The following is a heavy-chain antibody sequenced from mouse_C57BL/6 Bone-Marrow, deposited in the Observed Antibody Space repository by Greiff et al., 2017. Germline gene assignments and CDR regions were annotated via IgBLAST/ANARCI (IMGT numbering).Heavy chain of an antibody. J-gene: IGHJ3*01. V-gene: IGHV1-61*01. CDR1: GYTFTSYW. Sequence: VQLQQSGAELVRPGSSVKLSCKASGYTFTSYWMDWVKQRPGQGLEWIGNIYPSDSETHYNQKFKDKATLTVDKSSSTAYMQLSSLTSEDSAVYYCARSDYGSSYTWFAYWGQGTLVTVSA. D-gene: IGHD1-1*01. CDR3: ARSDYGSSYTWFAY. CDR2: IYPSDSET.